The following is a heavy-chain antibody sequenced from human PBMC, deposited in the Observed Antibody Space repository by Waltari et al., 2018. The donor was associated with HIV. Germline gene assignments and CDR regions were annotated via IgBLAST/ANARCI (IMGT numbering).Heavy chain of an antibody. J-gene: IGHJ4*02. V-gene: IGHV1-3*01. CDR1: GYTFLNYA. D-gene: IGHD2-21*01. CDR3: ARGPSEKSIY. CDR2: VDGGHGNT. Sequence: QVQLVQSGAEVKKPGASVKVSCKASGYTFLNYAIHWVRQAPGQGLEWMGWVDGGHGNTKYSQKFQDRVTITRDTSASTAYMELSSLTSEDTAVYFCARGPSEKSIYWGQGTLVTVSS.